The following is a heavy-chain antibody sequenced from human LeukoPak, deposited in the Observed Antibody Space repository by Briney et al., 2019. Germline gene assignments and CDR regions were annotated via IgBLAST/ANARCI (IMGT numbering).Heavy chain of an antibody. Sequence: GGSLRPSCAASGFTFNTHAMSWVRQTPGKGLEWVSTISGTGDFTYYADSVKGQFTISRDNSKNTLYLQMNSLRVEHMAVYYCAKTPLRIGPFDYWGQGTLVTVSS. J-gene: IGHJ4*02. CDR1: GFTFNTHA. CDR3: AKTPLRIGPFDY. CDR2: ISGTGDFT. V-gene: IGHV3-23*01. D-gene: IGHD2-15*01.